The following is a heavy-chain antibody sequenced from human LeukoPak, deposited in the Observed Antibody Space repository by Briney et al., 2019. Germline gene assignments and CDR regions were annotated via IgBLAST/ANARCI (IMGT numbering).Heavy chain of an antibody. CDR2: VDTEKGET. CDR3: ATIGIVVEGY. D-gene: IGHD2-15*01. CDR1: GFLFTDYY. Sequence: VASVKISCKTSGFLFTDYYIHWIQEAPGKGLEWMGRVDTEKGETLLAEKFQGRLTITADSSTTTSYMELSSLESDDTAVYYCATIGIVVEGYWGQGTLVTVSS. J-gene: IGHJ4*02. V-gene: IGHV1-69-2*01.